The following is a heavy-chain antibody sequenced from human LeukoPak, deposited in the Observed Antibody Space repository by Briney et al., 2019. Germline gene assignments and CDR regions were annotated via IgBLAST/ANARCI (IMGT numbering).Heavy chain of an antibody. V-gene: IGHV1-46*01. CDR1: GYTFTSYY. J-gene: IGHJ6*03. D-gene: IGHD3-10*01. CDR3: ARDPTMVRGVISVYYMDV. Sequence: ASVKVSCKASGYTFTSYYMHWVRQAPGQGLEWMGIINPSGGSTSYAQKFQGRVTMTRDTSTSTVYMELSSLRSEDTAAYYCARDPTMVRGVISVYYMDVWGKGTTVTISS. CDR2: INPSGGST.